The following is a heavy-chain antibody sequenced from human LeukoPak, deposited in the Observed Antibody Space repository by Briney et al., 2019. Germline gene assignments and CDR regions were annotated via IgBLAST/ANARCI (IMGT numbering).Heavy chain of an antibody. J-gene: IGHJ5*02. CDR3: AKDPYIVSSTSQNWFDP. V-gene: IGHV3-23*01. CDR1: GFTFSSYA. Sequence: GGSLRLSCAASGFTFSSYAMSWVRQAPGKGLEWVSAISGSGGSTYYADSVKGRFTISRDNSKNTLYLQMSSLRAEDTAVYYCAKDPYIVSSTSQNWFDPWGQGTLVTVSS. CDR2: ISGSGGST. D-gene: IGHD2-2*01.